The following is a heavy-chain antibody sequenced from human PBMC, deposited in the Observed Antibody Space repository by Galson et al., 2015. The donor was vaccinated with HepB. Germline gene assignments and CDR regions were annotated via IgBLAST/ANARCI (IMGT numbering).Heavy chain of an antibody. D-gene: IGHD2-2*01. J-gene: IGHJ2*01. CDR1: GGSISSGSYY. Sequence: TLSLTCTVSGGSISSGSYYWTWIRQPAGKGLEWIGRVHTSGSTNYNPSLKSRVTISVDTSKNQFSLKLSSVTAVDTAVYYCARPGYCSSTTCTGYFHLWGRGTLVTVSS. CDR3: ARPGYCSSTTCTGYFHL. CDR2: VHTSGST. V-gene: IGHV4-61*02.